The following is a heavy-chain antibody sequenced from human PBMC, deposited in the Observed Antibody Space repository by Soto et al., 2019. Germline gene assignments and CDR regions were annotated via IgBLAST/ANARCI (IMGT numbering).Heavy chain of an antibody. CDR2: INHSGST. CDR3: AREGIAAAGYDY. CDR1: GGSFSGYY. V-gene: IGHV4-34*01. Sequence: SETLSLTCAVYGGSFSGYYWSWIRQPPGKGLEWIGEINHSGSTNYNPSLKSRVTISVDTSKNQFSLKLSSVTAADTAVYYCAREGIAAAGYDYWGQGTLVTVS. D-gene: IGHD6-13*01. J-gene: IGHJ4*02.